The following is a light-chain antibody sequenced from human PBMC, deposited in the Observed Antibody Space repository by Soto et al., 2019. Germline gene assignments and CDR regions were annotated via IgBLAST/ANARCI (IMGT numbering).Light chain of an antibody. V-gene: IGLV2-14*01. CDR2: EVT. Sequence: QSALAQPASVSGSPGQSITIYCTATSSDVDTYNYVSWYQQHPGKAPKLMIFEVTNRPSGVSNRFSGSKSGNTASLIISGLQAEDEANYYCSSYTTSGTLVFGGGTQLTVL. J-gene: IGLJ2*01. CDR3: SSYTTSGTLV. CDR1: SSDVDTYNY.